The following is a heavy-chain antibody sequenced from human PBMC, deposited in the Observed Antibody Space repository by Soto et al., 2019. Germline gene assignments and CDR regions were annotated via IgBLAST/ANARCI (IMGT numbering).Heavy chain of an antibody. CDR1: GYSFSSYL. J-gene: IGHJ4*02. CDR2: IDPSDSYT. CDR3: AAVSSPDY. D-gene: IGHD4-4*01. Sequence: EVQLVQSGAEVKKPGASLRISCKGSGYSFSSYLLNWGRQMPGKGLEWMGTIDPSDSYTKYSPSFPGHVTFSADKSISTAYLKWSSLKASDTARYYCAAVSSPDYWGQGTLVPVSS. V-gene: IGHV5-10-1*01.